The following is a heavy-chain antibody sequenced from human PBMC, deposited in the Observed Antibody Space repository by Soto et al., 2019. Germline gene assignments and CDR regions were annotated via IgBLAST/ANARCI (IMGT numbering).Heavy chain of an antibody. Sequence: PGGSLRLSCAASGFTFSSYAMHWVRQAPGKGLEWVAVISYDGSNKYYADSVKGRFTISRDNSKNTLYLQMNSLRAEDTAVYYCARDYYSSSWYYYYGMDVWGQGTTVTVSS. J-gene: IGHJ6*02. V-gene: IGHV3-30-3*01. D-gene: IGHD6-13*01. CDR3: ARDYYSSSWYYYYGMDV. CDR2: ISYDGSNK. CDR1: GFTFSSYA.